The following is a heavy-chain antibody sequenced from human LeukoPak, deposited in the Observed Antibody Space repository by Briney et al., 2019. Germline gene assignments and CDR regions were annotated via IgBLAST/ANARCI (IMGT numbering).Heavy chain of an antibody. J-gene: IGHJ4*02. CDR3: ASIRFLEWLFYYFDY. V-gene: IGHV1-18*01. D-gene: IGHD3-3*01. Sequence: GASVKVSCKASGYTFTSYGISWVRQAPGQGLEWMGWISAYNGSTNYAQKLQGRVTMTTDTSTSTAYMELRSLRSDDTAVYYCASIRFLEWLFYYFDYWGQGTLVTVSS. CDR1: GYTFTSYG. CDR2: ISAYNGST.